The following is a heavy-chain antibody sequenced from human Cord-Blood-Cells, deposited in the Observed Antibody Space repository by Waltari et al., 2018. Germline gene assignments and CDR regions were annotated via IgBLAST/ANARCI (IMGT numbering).Heavy chain of an antibody. Sequence: QVQLVQSGAEVKKPGSSVKVSCKASGGTFRSYAISWVRQAPGQGLEWMGGVIPIFGTANYAQKFQGRVTITADESTSTAYMELSSLRSEDTAVYYCARGGYCSSTSCYDAFDIWGQGTMVTVSS. CDR1: GGTFRSYA. J-gene: IGHJ3*02. V-gene: IGHV1-69*12. CDR2: VIPIFGTA. D-gene: IGHD2-2*01. CDR3: ARGGYCSSTSCYDAFDI.